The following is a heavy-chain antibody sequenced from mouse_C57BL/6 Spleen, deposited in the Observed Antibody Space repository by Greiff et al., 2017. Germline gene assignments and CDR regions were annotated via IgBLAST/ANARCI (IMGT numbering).Heavy chain of an antibody. Sequence: QVHVKQSGPELVKPGASVKISCKASGYTFTDYYINWVKQRPGQGLEWIGWIYPGSGNTKYNEKFKGKATLTVDTSSSTAYMQLSSLTSEDSAVYFCARIRGYYYGSRAMDYWGQGTSVTVSS. CDR2: IYPGSGNT. D-gene: IGHD1-1*01. J-gene: IGHJ4*01. V-gene: IGHV1-84*01. CDR3: ARIRGYYYGSRAMDY. CDR1: GYTFTDYY.